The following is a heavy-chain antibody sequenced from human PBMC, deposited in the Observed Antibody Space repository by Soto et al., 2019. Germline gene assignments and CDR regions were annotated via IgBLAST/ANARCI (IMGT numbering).Heavy chain of an antibody. J-gene: IGHJ6*02. CDR3: AKSRAVITFGGVIVSLYYYGIGV. Sequence: GGSLRLSCAASGFTFYNYAMNWVRQAPGKGLEWVSTIDYDGVNKHYADSVKGRFTISRDNSKNTLYLQMNSLRAEDTAVYYCAKSRAVITFGGVIVSLYYYGIGVWGQGTTVTAP. CDR2: IDYDGVNK. V-gene: IGHV3-23*01. D-gene: IGHD3-16*02. CDR1: GFTFYNYA.